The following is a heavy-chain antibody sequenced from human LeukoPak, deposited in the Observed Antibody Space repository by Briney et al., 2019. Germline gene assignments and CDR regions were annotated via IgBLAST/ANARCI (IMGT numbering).Heavy chain of an antibody. J-gene: IGHJ3*02. V-gene: IGHV3-48*03. Sequence: LTGGSLGLSCAASGFTFSSYEMNWVRQAPGKGLEWVSYISSSGSTIYYADSVKGRFTISRDNAKNSLYLQMNSLRAEDTAVYYCARTGYCSSTSCYADAFDIWGQGTMVTVSS. CDR3: ARTGYCSSTSCYADAFDI. D-gene: IGHD2-2*01. CDR2: ISSSGSTI. CDR1: GFTFSSYE.